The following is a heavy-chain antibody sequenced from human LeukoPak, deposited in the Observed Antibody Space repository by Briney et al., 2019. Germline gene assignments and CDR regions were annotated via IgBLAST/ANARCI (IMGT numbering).Heavy chain of an antibody. CDR2: ISSSSSYI. J-gene: IGHJ4*02. D-gene: IGHD3-16*01. V-gene: IGHV3-21*01. CDR3: ARLGSETYMDY. CDR1: GFTFSSYW. Sequence: GGSLRLSCAASGFTFSSYWMHWVRQAPGKGLEWVSSISSSSSYIYYADSVKGRFTISRDNAKNSLYLQMNSLRAEDTAVYYCARLGSETYMDYWGQGTLVTVSS.